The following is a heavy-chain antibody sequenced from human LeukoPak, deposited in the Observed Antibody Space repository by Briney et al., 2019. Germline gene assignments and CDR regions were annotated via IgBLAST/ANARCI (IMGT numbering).Heavy chain of an antibody. Sequence: GGSLRLSCAASGFTFDDYGMSWVRQAPGKGLEWVSGINWNGGSTGYADSVKGRFTISRDNAKNSLYLQMNSLRAEDTALYHCARVGDYGCNQPFDYWGQGTLVTVSS. V-gene: IGHV3-20*01. CDR1: GFTFDDYG. CDR2: INWNGGST. J-gene: IGHJ4*02. CDR3: ARVGDYGCNQPFDY. D-gene: IGHD4-23*01.